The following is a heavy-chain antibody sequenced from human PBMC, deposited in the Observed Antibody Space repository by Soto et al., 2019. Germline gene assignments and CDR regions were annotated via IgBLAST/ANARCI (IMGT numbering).Heavy chain of an antibody. CDR1: GGSFSGYY. Sequence: PSETLSLTCAVYGGSFSGYYWSWIRQPPGKGLEWIGEINHSGSTNYNPSLKSRVTISVDTSKNQFSLKLSSVTAADTAVYYCARGTRAAAGNNWFDPRGQGTLVTVSS. CDR3: ARGTRAAAGNNWFDP. J-gene: IGHJ5*02. CDR2: INHSGST. D-gene: IGHD6-13*01. V-gene: IGHV4-34*01.